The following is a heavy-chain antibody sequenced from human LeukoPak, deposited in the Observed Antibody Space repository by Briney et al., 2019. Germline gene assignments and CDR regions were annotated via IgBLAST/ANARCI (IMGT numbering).Heavy chain of an antibody. J-gene: IGHJ4*02. D-gene: IGHD2-21*02. CDR1: GGTFSSYA. CDR2: IIPIFGTA. CDR3: ARVNLAYCGGDCYGGFDY. Sequence: SVKVSCKASGGTFSSYAISRVRQAPGQGLEWMGGIIPIFGTANYAQKFQGRVTITADESTSTAYMELSSLRSEDTAVYYCARVNLAYCGGDCYGGFDYWGQGTLVTVSS. V-gene: IGHV1-69*13.